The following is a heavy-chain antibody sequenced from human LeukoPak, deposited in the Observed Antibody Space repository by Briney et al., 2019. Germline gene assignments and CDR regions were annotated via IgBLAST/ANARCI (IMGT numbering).Heavy chain of an antibody. CDR1: GYTFTSYY. Sequence: ASVKVSCKASGYTFTSYYIHWVRQAPGQGLEWMGVINPSGGSTRYAQNFQGRLTMTRDTSKSTVHMEVSSLSSEDTAVYYCTRGLAELWPHFDYWGQGTLITVSS. CDR2: INPSGGST. J-gene: IGHJ4*02. V-gene: IGHV1-46*01. D-gene: IGHD3-10*01. CDR3: TRGLAELWPHFDY.